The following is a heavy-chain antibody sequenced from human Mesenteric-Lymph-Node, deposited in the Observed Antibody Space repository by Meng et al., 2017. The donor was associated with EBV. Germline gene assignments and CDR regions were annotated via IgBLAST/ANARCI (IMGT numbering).Heavy chain of an antibody. CDR2: IYYSGST. D-gene: IGHD1-26*01. CDR3: ALIIVGATHFDY. V-gene: IGHV4-61*01. Sequence: QVQLQVSGPGLVKPSETLSLTCTVSGGSVSSGSYYWSWIRQPPGKGLEWIGYIYYSGSTNYNPSLKSRVTISVDTSKNQFSLKLSSVTAADTAVYYCALIIVGATHFDYWGQGTLVTVSS. J-gene: IGHJ4*02. CDR1: GGSVSSGSYY.